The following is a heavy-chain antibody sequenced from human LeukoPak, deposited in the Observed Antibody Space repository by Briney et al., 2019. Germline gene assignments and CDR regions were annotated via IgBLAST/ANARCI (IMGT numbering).Heavy chain of an antibody. Sequence: SETLSLTCTVSGGSISGSNYYWGWLRQPPGKGLEWIGSIHYTGSTYYKPSLKSRVTISVDTSKNQFSLKLNSVTAADTAVYYCARPPGFSTSFWDWGQGTLVTVSS. CDR3: ARPPGFSTSFWD. D-gene: IGHD2-2*01. CDR2: IHYTGST. CDR1: GGSISGSNYY. J-gene: IGHJ4*02. V-gene: IGHV4-39*01.